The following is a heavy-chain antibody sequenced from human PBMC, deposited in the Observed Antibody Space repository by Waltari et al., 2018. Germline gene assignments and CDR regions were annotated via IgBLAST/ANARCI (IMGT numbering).Heavy chain of an antibody. V-gene: IGHV4-39*01. D-gene: IGHD1-26*01. CDR3: ARRSSGATRRYFDY. CDR1: GVPIRSSSYY. J-gene: IGHJ4*02. CDR2: IYYSGNT. Sequence: QPQLQESGPGLVKPSATLSLTCTVPGVPIRSSSYYWGWVRQPPGKGLGWIGSIYYSGNTYYNPSLKSRVTISVDTSKNQFSLTVRSVTAADTAVYYCARRSSGATRRYFDYWGQGTLVTVSS.